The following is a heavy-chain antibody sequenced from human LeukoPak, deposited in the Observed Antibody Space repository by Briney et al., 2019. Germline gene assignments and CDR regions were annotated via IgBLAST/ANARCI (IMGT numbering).Heavy chain of an antibody. CDR3: ARIFSGGPTGHAFDI. Sequence: GGSLRLSCAASGFTFDDYAMHWVRQAPGKGLEWVSLISGDGGTTYYADSVKGRFTISRDNAKNSLYLQMNSLRAEDTAVYYCARIFSGGPTGHAFDIWGQGTMVTVSS. D-gene: IGHD2-15*01. CDR2: ISGDGGTT. V-gene: IGHV3-43*02. J-gene: IGHJ3*02. CDR1: GFTFDDYA.